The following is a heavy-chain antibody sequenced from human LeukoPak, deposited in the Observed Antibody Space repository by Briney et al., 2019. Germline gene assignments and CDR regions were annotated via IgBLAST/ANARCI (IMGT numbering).Heavy chain of an antibody. CDR3: ARGDCSSTSCYYFDY. J-gene: IGHJ4*02. V-gene: IGHV3-11*04. Sequence: GGSLRLSCAASGFTFSAHYMSWIRQAPGKGLEWVSYISSSGTTIYYADSVKGRFTISRDNAKNSLYLQMNSLRTEDTAVYYCARGDCSSTSCYYFDYWGQGTLVNVSS. CDR1: GFTFSAHY. D-gene: IGHD2-2*01. CDR2: ISSSGTTI.